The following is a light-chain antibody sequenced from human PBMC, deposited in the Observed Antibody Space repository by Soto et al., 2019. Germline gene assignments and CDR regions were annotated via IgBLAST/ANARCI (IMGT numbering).Light chain of an antibody. CDR2: KAS. J-gene: IGKJ1*01. V-gene: IGKV1-5*03. CDR3: QQYSTYWT. CDR1: QSISSW. Sequence: PSTLSASVGDRVTITCRASQSISSWLAWYQQKPGKAPRLLIYKASTLESGVPSRFSGSGSGTDFTLTISSLQPDDFATYYCQQYSTYWTFGQGTKVDIK.